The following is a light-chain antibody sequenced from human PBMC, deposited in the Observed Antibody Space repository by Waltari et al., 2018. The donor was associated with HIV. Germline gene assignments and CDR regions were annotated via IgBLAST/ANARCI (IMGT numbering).Light chain of an antibody. J-gene: IGLJ3*02. CDR2: EVS. V-gene: IGLV2-23*02. Sequence: QSALTQPASVSGSPGQSITISCTGTSSDVGRYTLVSWYQQHPGKAPKLMIYEVSKRPSGVSNRFSGSKSGNTASLTISGLQAEDEADYYCCSYAGSNWVFGGGTKLTVL. CDR1: SSDVGRYTL. CDR3: CSYAGSNWV.